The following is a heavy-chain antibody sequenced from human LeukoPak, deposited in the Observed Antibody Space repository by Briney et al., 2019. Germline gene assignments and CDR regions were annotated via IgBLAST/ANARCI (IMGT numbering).Heavy chain of an antibody. CDR3: VKDGEYSGGWGTGDYFDY. V-gene: IGHV3-64D*06. CDR1: GFTFSSYA. Sequence: GGSLRLSCSASGFTFSSYAMHWVRQAPGKGLEYVSAISSNGGSTYYADSVKGRFTISRDNSKNTLYLQMSSLRAEDTAVYYCVKDGEYSGGWGTGDYFDYWGQGTLVTVSS. J-gene: IGHJ4*02. D-gene: IGHD6-19*01. CDR2: ISSNGGST.